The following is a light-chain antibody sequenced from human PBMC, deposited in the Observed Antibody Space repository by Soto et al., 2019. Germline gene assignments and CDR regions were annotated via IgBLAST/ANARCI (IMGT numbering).Light chain of an antibody. CDR3: SSFTSASTRI. V-gene: IGLV2-14*03. CDR2: GVT. CDR1: SSDIAAFNF. J-gene: IGLJ1*01. Sequence: QSALTQPASVSGSPGQSISIPCTGTSSDIAAFNFVSWYQQHPGKAPKVLIYGVTNRPSGVDYRFSGSKSGNTASLIISGLRPEDEADYYCSSFTSASTRIFGTGTMLTVL.